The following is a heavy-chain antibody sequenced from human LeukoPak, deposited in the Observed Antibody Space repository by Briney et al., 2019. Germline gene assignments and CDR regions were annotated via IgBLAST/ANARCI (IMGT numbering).Heavy chain of an antibody. CDR1: GFTFSSYA. Sequence: GGSLRLSCAASGFTFSSYAMHWVRQAPGKGLEWVAFIRYDGNNKNYADSAKGRFTISRDNSKDTLYLQMNSLRAEDTAVYYCAKGDDYGANTRLPKYNWFDPCRQGTLVTVSS. CDR3: AKGDDYGANTRLPKYNWFDP. D-gene: IGHD4-23*01. CDR2: IRYDGNNK. J-gene: IGHJ5*02. V-gene: IGHV3-30*02.